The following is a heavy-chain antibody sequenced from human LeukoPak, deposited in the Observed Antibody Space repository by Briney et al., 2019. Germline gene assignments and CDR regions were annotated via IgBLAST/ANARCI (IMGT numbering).Heavy chain of an antibody. V-gene: IGHV1-2*02. CDR3: ARDTRHSCSSTSCYVD. CDR1: GYTFTGYY. Sequence: ASVKVSCKASGYTFTGYYMHWVRQAPGQGLEWMGWINPNSGGTNYAQKFQGRVTMTRDTSISTAYMELSRLRSDDTAVYYRARDTRHSCSSTSCYVDWGQGTLVTVSS. CDR2: INPNSGGT. D-gene: IGHD2-2*01. J-gene: IGHJ4*02.